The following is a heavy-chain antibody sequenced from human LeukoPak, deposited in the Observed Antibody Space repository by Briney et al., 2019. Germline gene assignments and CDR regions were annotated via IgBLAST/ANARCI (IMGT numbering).Heavy chain of an antibody. J-gene: IGHJ4*02. V-gene: IGHV4-4*07. D-gene: IGHD4/OR15-4a*01. CDR3: ASPQRYGGNPLVLNY. Sequence: SSETLSLTCTVSGGSISSYYWSWIRQPAGKGLEWIGRIYTSGSTNYNPSLESRVTMSVDTSKNQFSLKLSSVTAADTAVYYCASPQRYGGNPLVLNYWGQGTLVTVSS. CDR1: GGSISSYY. CDR2: IYTSGST.